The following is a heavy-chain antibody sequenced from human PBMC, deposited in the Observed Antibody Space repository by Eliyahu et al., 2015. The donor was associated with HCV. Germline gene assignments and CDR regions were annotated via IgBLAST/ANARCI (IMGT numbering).Heavy chain of an antibody. V-gene: IGHV4-34*01. D-gene: IGHD4-23*01. CDR1: SGSXSGYY. CDR3: ARKDGDYGGTYFDY. J-gene: IGHJ4*02. Sequence: QVQLQQWGAGLLKPSETLSLTCAVYSGSXSGYYWSWIRQPPGKGLEWIGEINHSGSTNYNSSLKSRVTISVDTSKNQFSLRLSSVTAADTAVYYCARKDGDYGGTYFDYWGLGTLVTVSS. CDR2: INHSGST.